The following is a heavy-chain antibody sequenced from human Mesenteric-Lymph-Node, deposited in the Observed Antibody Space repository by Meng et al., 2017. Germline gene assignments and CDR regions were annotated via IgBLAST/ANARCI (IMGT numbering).Heavy chain of an antibody. Sequence: ASVKVSCKASGYTFTGYYMHWVRQAPGQGLEWMGWINPNSGGTNYAQKFQGRVTMTRDTSISTAYMELSRLRSDDTAVYYCARAPRGLVGDLWFGELLGHGMDVWGQGTTVTVSS. CDR1: GYTFTGYY. CDR3: ARAPRGLVGDLWFGELLGHGMDV. J-gene: IGHJ6*02. V-gene: IGHV1-2*02. D-gene: IGHD3-10*01. CDR2: INPNSGGT.